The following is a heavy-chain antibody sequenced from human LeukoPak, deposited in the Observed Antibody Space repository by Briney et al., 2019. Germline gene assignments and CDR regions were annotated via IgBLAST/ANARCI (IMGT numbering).Heavy chain of an antibody. CDR3: ASQGYCSGGTCYSGF. D-gene: IGHD2-15*01. Sequence: PGGSLRLSCAASGFTFSSYAMSWVRQAPGKGLEWVSYISSSGSTIYYADSVKGRFTISRDSAKNSLYLQMKSLRAEDTAVYYCASQGYCSGGTCYSGFWGQGTLVTVSS. CDR2: ISSSGSTI. J-gene: IGHJ4*02. CDR1: GFTFSSYA. V-gene: IGHV3-48*03.